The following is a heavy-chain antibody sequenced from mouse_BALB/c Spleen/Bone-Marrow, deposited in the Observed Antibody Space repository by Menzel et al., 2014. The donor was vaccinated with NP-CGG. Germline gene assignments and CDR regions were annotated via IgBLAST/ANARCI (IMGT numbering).Heavy chain of an antibody. CDR1: GFSLTQYT. D-gene: IGHD2-12*01. CDR2: VWTGGST. V-gene: IGHV2-2*02. CDR3: ARNSDHYSLDY. Sequence: QVKLEESGPGLVQPSQSLSITCTVSGFSLTQYTIYWIRQSPGKGLEWLGVVWTGGSTDYNATFISRLTITKDNSKSQVFFKMTSLEPTDTAIYYCARNSDHYSLDYWGQGTSVTVSS. J-gene: IGHJ4*01.